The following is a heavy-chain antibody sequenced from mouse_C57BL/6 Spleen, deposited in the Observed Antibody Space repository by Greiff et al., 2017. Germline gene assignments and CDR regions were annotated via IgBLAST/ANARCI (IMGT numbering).Heavy chain of an antibody. CDR2: IYPGSGST. V-gene: IGHV1-55*01. J-gene: IGHJ4*01. D-gene: IGHD1-1*01. CDR1: GYTFTSYW. Sequence: QVQLQQPGAELVKPGASVKMSCKASGYTFTSYWITWVKQRPGQGLEWIGDIYPGSGSTNYNEKFKSKATLTVDTSSSTAYMQLSSLTSEDSAVYYCARLGDTTLYYYAMDYWGQGTSVTVSS. CDR3: ARLGDTTLYYYAMDY.